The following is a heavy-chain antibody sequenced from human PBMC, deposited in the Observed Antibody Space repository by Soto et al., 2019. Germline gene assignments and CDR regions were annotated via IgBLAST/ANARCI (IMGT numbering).Heavy chain of an antibody. CDR2: INPNSGGT. J-gene: IGHJ6*02. V-gene: IGHV1-2*04. D-gene: IGHD3-10*01. CDR3: ARVRDKYYSYGMDV. CDR1: GYTFTGYY. Sequence: WASVKVSCKASGYTFTGYYIHWVRQAPGQGLEWMGWINPNSGGTNYAQKFQGWVTMTRDTSISTAYMELSRLRSDDTAVYYCARVRDKYYSYGMDVWGQGTTVTV.